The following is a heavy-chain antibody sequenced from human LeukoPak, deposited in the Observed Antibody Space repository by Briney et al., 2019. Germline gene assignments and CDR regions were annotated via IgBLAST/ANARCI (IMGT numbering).Heavy chain of an antibody. CDR3: TTRLRNHFDY. J-gene: IGHJ4*02. D-gene: IGHD5-12*01. CDR2: ISDGSRDT. CDR1: GFTFSSFT. V-gene: IGHV3-23*01. Sequence: GGSLRLSCATSGFTFSSFTMNWVRQAPGKGLEWVSTISDGSRDTHYAGSVKGRFTISRDDSQNIVYLQMDSRRAEDTALYYCTTRLRNHFDYWGQGTQVTVSS.